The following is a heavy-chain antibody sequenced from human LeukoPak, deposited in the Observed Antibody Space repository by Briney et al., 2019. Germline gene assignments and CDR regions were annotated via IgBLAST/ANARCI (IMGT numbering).Heavy chain of an antibody. CDR2: ISSSGTTI. J-gene: IGHJ5*02. D-gene: IGHD2-15*01. V-gene: IGHV3-48*03. CDR1: GFTFSSYE. Sequence: PGGSLRLSCAASGFTFSSYEMNWVRQAPGKGLEWVSYISSSGTTIYYADSVKGGFTISRDNAKNSLYLQMNSLRAEDTAVYYCARVGVVVAATGNLWFDPWGQGTLVTVSS. CDR3: ARVGVVVAATGNLWFDP.